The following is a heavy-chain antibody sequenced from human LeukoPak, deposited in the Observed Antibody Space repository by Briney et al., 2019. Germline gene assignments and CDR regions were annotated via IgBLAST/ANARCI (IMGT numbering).Heavy chain of an antibody. D-gene: IGHD4-17*01. CDR2: ISSNGGST. CDR1: GFTFSSYA. J-gene: IGHJ6*02. Sequence: GGSLRLSCAASGFTFSSYAMSWVRQAPGKGLEWVSAISSNGGSTYYADSVKGRFTISRDNSKNTLYLQMSSLRAEDTAVYYCVSQDIDYGDYEDYYYGMDVWGQGTTVTVSS. V-gene: IGHV3-64D*06. CDR3: VSQDIDYGDYEDYYYGMDV.